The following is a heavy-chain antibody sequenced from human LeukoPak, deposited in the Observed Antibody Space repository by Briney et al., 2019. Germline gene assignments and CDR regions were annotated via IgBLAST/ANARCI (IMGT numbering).Heavy chain of an antibody. J-gene: IGHJ4*02. CDR2: IYYSGST. CDR1: GGSISSGGYY. CDR3: ARAGYNSGWFLV. V-gene: IGHV4-31*03. Sequence: SETLSLTCTVSGGSISSGGYYWSWIRQHPGKGLEWIGYIYYSGSTYYNPSLKSRVTISVDTSKNQFSLKLSSVTAADTAVYYCARAGYNSGWFLVWGQGTLVTVSS. D-gene: IGHD6-19*01.